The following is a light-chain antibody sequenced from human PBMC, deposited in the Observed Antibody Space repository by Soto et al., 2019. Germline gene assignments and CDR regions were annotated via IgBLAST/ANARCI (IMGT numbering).Light chain of an antibody. CDR3: QQYGISPFS. J-gene: IGKJ3*01. CDR2: GAS. Sequence: EIVLTQSPGTLSSSPGERATLSCRASQSVRSSYLAWYQRKPGQAPRLLIYGASSRATGIPDRFSGSGSGTDFTLTISRLEPEDFALYYCQQYGISPFSFGLETPVDIK. CDR1: QSVRSSY. V-gene: IGKV3-20*01.